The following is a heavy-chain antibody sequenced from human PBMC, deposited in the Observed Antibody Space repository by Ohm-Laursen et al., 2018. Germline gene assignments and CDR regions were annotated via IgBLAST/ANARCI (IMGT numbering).Heavy chain of an antibody. CDR2: GKSKTDGGTT. CDR3: TTIGGYYYVNY. D-gene: IGHD3-10*01. V-gene: IGHV3-15*01. Sequence: SGSGGTNSWSSWGWNRQGQGLGLVGGGKSKTDGGTTDYAAPVKGRFTISRDDSKNTLYLQMNSLKTEDTVVYYCTTIGGYYYVNYWGQGTLVTVTS. J-gene: IGHJ4*02. CDR1: GSGGTNSW.